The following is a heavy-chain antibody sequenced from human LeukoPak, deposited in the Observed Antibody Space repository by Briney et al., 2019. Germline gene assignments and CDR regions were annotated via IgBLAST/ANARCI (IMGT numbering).Heavy chain of an antibody. V-gene: IGHV3-9*01. Sequence: GGSLRFSCAASGFTFSSYWMHWVRQAPGKGLEWVSGISWNSGSIGYADSVKGRFTISRDNAKNSLYLQMNSLRAEDTALYYCAKDQYYDILTGSSDAFDIWGQGTMVTVSS. CDR2: ISWNSGSI. CDR1: GFTFSSYW. D-gene: IGHD3-9*01. J-gene: IGHJ3*02. CDR3: AKDQYYDILTGSSDAFDI.